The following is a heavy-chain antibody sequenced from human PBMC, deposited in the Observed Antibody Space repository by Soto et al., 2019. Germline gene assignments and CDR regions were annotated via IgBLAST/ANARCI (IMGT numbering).Heavy chain of an antibody. J-gene: IGHJ4*02. D-gene: IGHD6-25*01. V-gene: IGHV3-30*18. Sequence: QVQLVESGGGVVQPGRSLRLSCAASGFTFSSYGIHWVRQAPGKGLEWVAVISYDGSNKYYADSVKGRFTISRDNSKNTLYLQMNSLSAEDTAVYYCAKERLRDYADYWGQGTLVTVSS. CDR3: AKERLRDYADY. CDR2: ISYDGSNK. CDR1: GFTFSSYG.